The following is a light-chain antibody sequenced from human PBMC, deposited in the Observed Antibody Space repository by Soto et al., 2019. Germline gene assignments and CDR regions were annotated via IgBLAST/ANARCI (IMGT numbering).Light chain of an antibody. CDR2: GAS. CDR1: QSVSSNY. Sequence: EVVLTQSPGTLSLSPGERVTLSCRASQSVSSNYLAWIQQIPSQAPRLLIHGASSRATVTPDRFSSSGSGTDFTLTISRLESEDSAVYWCQQHGSSPRTFGQGTKVDIK. J-gene: IGKJ1*01. V-gene: IGKV3-20*01. CDR3: QQHGSSPRT.